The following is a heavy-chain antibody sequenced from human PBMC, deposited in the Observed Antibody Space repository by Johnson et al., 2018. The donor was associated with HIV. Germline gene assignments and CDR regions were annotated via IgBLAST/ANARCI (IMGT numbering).Heavy chain of an antibody. J-gene: IGHJ3*02. V-gene: IGHV3-66*01. Sequence: VQLVESGGRLVQPGGSLRLSCAASGFTVSSNYMSWVRQPPGKGLEWVSIIYSGGSTYYADSVKGRFTISRDNSKNTLYLQMDSLRAEDTAVYYCARALGITMIVRGTAFDIWGQGTMVTVSS. D-gene: IGHD3-22*01. CDR2: IYSGGST. CDR3: ARALGITMIVRGTAFDI. CDR1: GFTVSSNY.